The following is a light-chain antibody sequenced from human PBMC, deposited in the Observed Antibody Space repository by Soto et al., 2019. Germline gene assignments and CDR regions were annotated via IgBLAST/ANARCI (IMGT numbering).Light chain of an antibody. CDR3: QQYNSYSRTWT. J-gene: IGKJ1*01. CDR1: QSISSW. CDR2: DAS. V-gene: IGKV1-5*01. Sequence: DIQMTQSPSTLSASVGDRVTITCRASQSISSWLAWYQQKPGKAPKLLIYDASSLESGVPSRFSGSGSGTEFTLTISSLQPDDFATYYCQQYNSYSRTWTFGHGTKGEIK.